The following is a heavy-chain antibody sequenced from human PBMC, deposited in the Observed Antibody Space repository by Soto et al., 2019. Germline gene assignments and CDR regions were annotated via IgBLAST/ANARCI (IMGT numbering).Heavy chain of an antibody. CDR3: ARTAAEGYNYYGMDV. Sequence: GESLKISCKGSGYSFTSYWIGWVRQMPGKGLEWMGIIYPGDSDTRYSPSFQGQVTISADKSINTAYLQWSSLKASDTAMYYCARTAAEGYNYYGMDVWGQGTTVTVSS. CDR1: GYSFTSYW. V-gene: IGHV5-51*01. D-gene: IGHD6-13*01. J-gene: IGHJ6*02. CDR2: IYPGDSDT.